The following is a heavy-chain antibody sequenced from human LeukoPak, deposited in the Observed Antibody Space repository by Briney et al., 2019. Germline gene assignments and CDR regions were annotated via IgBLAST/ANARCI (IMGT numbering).Heavy chain of an antibody. Sequence: SETLSLTCAVSGYSIRNSYYRSWLGQPPGKGLEWIGSIYHTGGTYYNPSLKSRVTISIDTSKNQFSLNLSSVTAADTAVYYCARDAQTYYYDTSGYYFEYWGQGTLVTVSS. J-gene: IGHJ4*02. CDR3: ARDAQTYYYDTSGYYFEY. CDR2: IYHTGGT. CDR1: GYSIRNSYY. D-gene: IGHD3-22*01. V-gene: IGHV4-38-2*02.